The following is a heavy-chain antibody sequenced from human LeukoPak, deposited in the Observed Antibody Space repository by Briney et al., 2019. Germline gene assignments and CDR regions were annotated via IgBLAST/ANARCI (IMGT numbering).Heavy chain of an antibody. V-gene: IGHV3-23*01. CDR1: GFTFSNFA. CDR3: ASEPIVVVTAILDYYYGMDV. Sequence: GGSLRLSCAASGFTFSNFAMSWVRQAPGKGLEWVSAISGGGGSTYYADSVKGRFTISTDNSKNTLYLQMNSLRAEDTAVYYCASEPIVVVTAILDYYYGMDVWGQGTTVTVSS. J-gene: IGHJ6*02. CDR2: ISGGGGST. D-gene: IGHD2-21*02.